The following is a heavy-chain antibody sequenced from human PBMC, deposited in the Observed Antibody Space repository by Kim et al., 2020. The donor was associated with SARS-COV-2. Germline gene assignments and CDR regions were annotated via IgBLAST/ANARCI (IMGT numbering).Heavy chain of an antibody. CDR1: GFTFSSYS. Sequence: GPLRLSCAASGFTFSSYSMNWVRQAPGKGLEWVSSISSSSSYIYYADSVKGRFTISRDNAKNSLYLQMNSLRAEDTAVYYCARDPPPVAGTGNGMDVWGQGTTVTVSS. J-gene: IGHJ6*02. CDR2: ISSSSSYI. CDR3: ARDPPPVAGTGNGMDV. D-gene: IGHD6-19*01. V-gene: IGHV3-21*01.